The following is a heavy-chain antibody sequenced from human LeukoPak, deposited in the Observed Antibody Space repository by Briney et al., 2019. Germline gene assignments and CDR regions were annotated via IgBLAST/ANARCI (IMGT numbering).Heavy chain of an antibody. CDR2: IFYSGSS. V-gene: IGHV4-59*01. Sequence: SETLSLTCTVSGDTLNSYYWSWIRQPPGEGLQWIGYIFYSGSSNYNASLRSRVAISVDTSKNQFSLKLTSVTAADTAVYYCAGRAARFFDYWGQGILVTVSS. J-gene: IGHJ4*02. D-gene: IGHD6-25*01. CDR3: AGRAARFFDY. CDR1: GDTLNSYY.